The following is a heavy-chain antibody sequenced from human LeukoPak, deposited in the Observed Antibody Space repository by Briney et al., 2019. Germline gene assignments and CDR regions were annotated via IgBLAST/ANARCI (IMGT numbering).Heavy chain of an antibody. CDR2: ISSGATTT. Sequence: GGSLRLSCAASGFTLTSDSMNWVRQAPGKGLEWISCISSGATTTYYADSVKGRFTISRDNAGNSLYLQINSLRVDDTAVYYCAKGTVGAKYWGQGTLVIVSS. D-gene: IGHD1-26*01. J-gene: IGHJ4*02. CDR3: AKGTVGAKY. V-gene: IGHV3-48*04. CDR1: GFTLTSDS.